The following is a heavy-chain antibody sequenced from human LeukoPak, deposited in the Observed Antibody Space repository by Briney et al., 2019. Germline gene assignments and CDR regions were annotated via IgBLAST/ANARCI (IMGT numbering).Heavy chain of an antibody. Sequence: ASVKVSCKASGGTFSSYAISWVRQAPGQGLEWMGRIVPILGIANYAQKFQGRVTITADKSTSTAYMELSSLRSEDTAVYYCAKKRVITTPAAIDWYFDLWGRGTLLTVSS. D-gene: IGHD2-2*01. CDR1: GGTFSSYA. J-gene: IGHJ2*01. CDR3: AKKRVITTPAAIDWYFDL. V-gene: IGHV1-69*04. CDR2: IVPILGIA.